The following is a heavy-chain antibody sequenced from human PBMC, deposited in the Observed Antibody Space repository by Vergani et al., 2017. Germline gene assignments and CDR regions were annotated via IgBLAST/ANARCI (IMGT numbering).Heavy chain of an antibody. V-gene: IGHV2-5*02. CDR2: IYWDDDK. CDR1: GFSLSTSGVG. CDR3: ARIQDNWNYYWFDP. D-gene: IGHD1-7*01. J-gene: IGHJ5*02. Sequence: QITLKESGPTLVKPTQTLTLTCTFSGFSLSTSGVGVGWIRQPPGKALEWLALIYWDDDKRYSPSLKSRLTISKDTSKSQVVLTMTNMDPVDTATYYCARIQDNWNYYWFDPWGQGTLVTVSS.